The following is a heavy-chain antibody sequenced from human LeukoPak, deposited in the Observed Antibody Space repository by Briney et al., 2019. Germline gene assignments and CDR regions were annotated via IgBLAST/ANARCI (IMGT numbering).Heavy chain of an antibody. J-gene: IGHJ4*02. Sequence: SETLSLTCAVPGGSISSGGYSWSWIRQPPGKGLEWIGYIYHSGSTYYNPSLKSRVTISVDRSKNQFSLKLSSVTAADTAVYYCASLTADFDYWGQGTLVTVSS. CDR1: GGSISSGGYS. V-gene: IGHV4-30-2*01. CDR3: ASLTADFDY. D-gene: IGHD7-27*01. CDR2: IYHSGST.